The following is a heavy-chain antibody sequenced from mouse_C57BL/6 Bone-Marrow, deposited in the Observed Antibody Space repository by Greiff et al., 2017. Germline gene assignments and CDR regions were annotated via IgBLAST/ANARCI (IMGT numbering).Heavy chain of an antibody. CDR3: AFTTVEDYFDY. V-gene: IGHV5-17*01. D-gene: IGHD1-1*01. CDR2: ISSGSSTI. CDR1: GFTFSDYG. J-gene: IGHJ2*01. Sequence: EVKLMESGGGLVKPGGSLKLSCAASGFTFSDYGMHWVRQAPEKGLEWVAYISSGSSTIYYADTVKGRYTISRDNAKNTLCLQITSLRSEDTAMYYCAFTTVEDYFDYWGQGTTLTVSS.